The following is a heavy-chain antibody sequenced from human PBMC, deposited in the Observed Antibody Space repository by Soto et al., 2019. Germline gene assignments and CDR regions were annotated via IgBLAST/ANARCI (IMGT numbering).Heavy chain of an antibody. J-gene: IGHJ5*02. V-gene: IGHV1-69*12. CDR2: IIPIFGTA. Sequence: QVQLVQSGAEVKKPGSSVKVSCKASGGTFSSYAISWVRQAPGQGLEWMGGIIPIFGTANYAQKFQGRVTITADESTTTASMELSSLRSEDTAVYYCARGWGTTGTTGYNWFDPWGQGTLVTVSS. D-gene: IGHD1-1*01. CDR3: ARGWGTTGTTGYNWFDP. CDR1: GGTFSSYA.